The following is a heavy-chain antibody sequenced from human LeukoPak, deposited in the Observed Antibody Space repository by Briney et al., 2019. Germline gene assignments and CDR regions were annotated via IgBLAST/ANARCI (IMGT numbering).Heavy chain of an antibody. CDR1: GDSIGSYY. CDR2: IYYGGST. V-gene: IGHV4-59*01. J-gene: IGHJ5*01. D-gene: IGHD3-16*02. CDR3: ARGRARDGSYPWLDS. Sequence: SETLSLTCSVSGDSIGSYYWTWIRQSPGKGLEWIVYIYYGGSTNYSPSLQSRVSISVDTSNNQFSLQLRSVTATDTAIYYCARGRARDGSYPWLDSWGQGTLVTVSS.